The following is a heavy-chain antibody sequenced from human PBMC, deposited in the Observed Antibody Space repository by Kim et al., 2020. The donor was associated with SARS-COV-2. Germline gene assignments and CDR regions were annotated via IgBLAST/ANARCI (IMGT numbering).Heavy chain of an antibody. D-gene: IGHD5-12*01. CDR2: IIPIFGTA. V-gene: IGHV1-69*13. Sequence: SVKVSCKASGGTFSSYAISWVRQAPGQGLEWMGGIIPIFGTANYAQKFQGRVTITADESTSTAYMELSSLRSEDTAVYYCARAIGLPAGDAFDIWGQGTMVTVSS. J-gene: IGHJ3*02. CDR3: ARAIGLPAGDAFDI. CDR1: GGTFSSYA.